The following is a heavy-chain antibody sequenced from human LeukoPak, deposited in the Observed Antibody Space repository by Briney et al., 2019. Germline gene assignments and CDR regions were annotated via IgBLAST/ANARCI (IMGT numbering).Heavy chain of an antibody. J-gene: IGHJ3*02. V-gene: IGHV4/OR15-8*01. CDR2: IYHSGST. D-gene: IGHD2-2*02. Sequence: SETLSLKIKSAGGGKSVSNGGRWVSQNPGKGLEWIGEIYHSGSTNYNPSLKSRVTISVDKSKNQFSLKLSSVTAADTAVYYCASSILVPAAIRAFDIWGQGTMVTVSS. CDR3: ASSILVPAAIRAFDI. CDR1: GGGKSVSNG.